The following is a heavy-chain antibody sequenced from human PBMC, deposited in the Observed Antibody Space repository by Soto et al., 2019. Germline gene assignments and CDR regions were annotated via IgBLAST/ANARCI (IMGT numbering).Heavy chain of an antibody. CDR2: VYFSGSA. J-gene: IGHJ3*01. CDR3: ATVPIVGVTRHGGIDV. V-gene: IGHV4-30-4*08. CDR1: GGSISSGTHY. D-gene: IGHD1-26*01. Sequence: QVHLQESGPGLVRPSQTLSLTCTVSGGSISSGTHYWSWIRQTPGKGLEFIGHVYFSGSAYYKASHVGRFKISIAKSKNHFSLTLDSVTAADTAIYFCATVPIVGVTRHGGIDVWGPGTVVIVSS.